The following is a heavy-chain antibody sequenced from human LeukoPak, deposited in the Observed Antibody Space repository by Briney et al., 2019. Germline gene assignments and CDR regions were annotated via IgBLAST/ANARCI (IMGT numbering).Heavy chain of an antibody. Sequence: PGGSLRLSCAASGFTFSGSAVHWVRQASGKGLEWVGRIRSKTNSYATAYAASVKGRFTISRDDSKNTAYLQMNSLKTEDTAVYYCTRSGMGATKPFDYWGQGTLVTVSS. CDR3: TRSGMGATKPFDY. CDR2: IRSKTNSYAT. CDR1: GFTFSGSA. D-gene: IGHD1-26*01. V-gene: IGHV3-73*01. J-gene: IGHJ4*02.